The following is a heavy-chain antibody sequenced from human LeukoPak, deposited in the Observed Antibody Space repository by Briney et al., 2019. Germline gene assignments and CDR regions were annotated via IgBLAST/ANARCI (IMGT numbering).Heavy chain of an antibody. J-gene: IGHJ6*03. CDR1: GGSISSYY. CDR3: ARDGAAGYYYYYYMDV. Sequence: SETLSLTCTVPGGSISSYYWSWIRQPAGKRLEWIGRIYTSGSTNYNPSLKSRVTMSVDTSKNQFSLKLSSVTAADTAVYYCARDGAAGYYYYYYMDVWGKGTTVTISS. D-gene: IGHD4/OR15-4a*01. CDR2: IYTSGST. V-gene: IGHV4-4*07.